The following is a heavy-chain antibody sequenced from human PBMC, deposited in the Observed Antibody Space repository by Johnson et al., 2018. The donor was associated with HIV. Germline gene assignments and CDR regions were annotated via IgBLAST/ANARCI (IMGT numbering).Heavy chain of an antibody. CDR2: IKQDGSEK. V-gene: IGHV3-7*01. CDR1: GFSFIDYA. CDR3: ARDVTIFGVVMDAFDI. D-gene: IGHD3-3*01. Sequence: EVQLVESGGGVLRPGGSLRLSCAASGFSFIDYAMIWVRQAPGKGLEWVANIKQDGSEKYYVDSMKGRFTISRDNAKNSLYLQMNRLRVEDTAVYYCARDVTIFGVVMDAFDIWGQGTMVTVSS. J-gene: IGHJ3*02.